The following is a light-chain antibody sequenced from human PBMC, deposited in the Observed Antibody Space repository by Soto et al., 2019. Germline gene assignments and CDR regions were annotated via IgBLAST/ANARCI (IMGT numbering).Light chain of an antibody. Sequence: ETVMTQSPATVSVSAGERATLSCRASQRVSSNVAWYQQKPGQAPRVLIYGASTRATGIPARVSGSGSGTEFSRTISSLQSEDFAVYYCQQYDNWPRTFGQGTKVEIK. CDR3: QQYDNWPRT. CDR1: QRVSSN. V-gene: IGKV3-15*01. J-gene: IGKJ1*01. CDR2: GAS.